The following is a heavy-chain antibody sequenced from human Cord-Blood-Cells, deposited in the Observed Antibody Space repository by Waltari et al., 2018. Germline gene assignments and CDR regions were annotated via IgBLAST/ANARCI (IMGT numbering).Heavy chain of an antibody. V-gene: IGHV4-59*01. J-gene: IGHJ4*02. D-gene: IGHD3-9*01. CDR2: IYYSGST. CDR3: ASVTYYDILTGYYYFDY. CDR1: GGSISSYY. Sequence: QVQLQESGPGLVKPSETLSLTCTVSGGSISSYYWSWIRQPPGKGLEWIGYIYYSGSTNHNPSLKSRVTISVDTSKNQFSLKLSSVTAADTAVYYCASVTYYDILTGYYYFDYWGQGTLVTVSS.